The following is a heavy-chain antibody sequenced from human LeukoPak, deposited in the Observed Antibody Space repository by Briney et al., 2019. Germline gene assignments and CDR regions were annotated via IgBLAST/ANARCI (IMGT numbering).Heavy chain of an antibody. CDR1: GFTFSNAW. V-gene: IGHV3-15*01. Sequence: GGSLRLSCAASGFTFSNAWMSWVRQAPGKGLEWVGRIKSKTDGGTTDYAAPVKGRFTISRDDSKSIAYLQMNSLKTEDTAVYYCTRDSDWTDAFDIWGQGTMVTVSS. J-gene: IGHJ3*02. D-gene: IGHD3/OR15-3a*01. CDR2: IKSKTDGGTT. CDR3: TRDSDWTDAFDI.